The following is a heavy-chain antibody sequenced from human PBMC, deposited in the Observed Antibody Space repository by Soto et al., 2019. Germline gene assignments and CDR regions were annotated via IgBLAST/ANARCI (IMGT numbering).Heavy chain of an antibody. CDR2: IIPIFGTA. V-gene: IGHV1-69*13. D-gene: IGHD3-16*01. CDR1: GGTFSSYA. CDR3: ARDVYVQQYYYYGMDV. Sequence: GASVKVSCTASGGTFSSYAISWVRQAPGQGLEWMGGIIPIFGTANYAQKFQGRVTITADESTSTAYMELSSLRSEDTAVYDCARDVYVQQYYYYGMDVWGQGTTVTVSS. J-gene: IGHJ6*02.